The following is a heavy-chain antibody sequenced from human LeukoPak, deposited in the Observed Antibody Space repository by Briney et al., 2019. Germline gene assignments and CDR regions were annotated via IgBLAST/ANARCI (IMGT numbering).Heavy chain of an antibody. J-gene: IGHJ4*02. V-gene: IGHV1-2*02. CDR1: GYTFTGYY. CDR3: ARDPGIVGATSFDY. D-gene: IGHD1-26*01. Sequence: GASVKVSCKASGYTFTGYYMHWVRQAPGQGLEWMGWINPNSGVTNSIQKFQGRVTMTRDTSINTAYMEVNSLRSDDTAVYYCARDPGIVGATSFDYWGQGTLVTVSS. CDR2: INPNSGVT.